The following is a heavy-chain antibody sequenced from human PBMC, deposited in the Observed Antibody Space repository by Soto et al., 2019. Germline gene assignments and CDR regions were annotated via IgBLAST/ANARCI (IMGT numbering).Heavy chain of an antibody. CDR3: AGDKATSSWYYY. V-gene: IGHV3-66*01. J-gene: IGHJ4*02. D-gene: IGHD6-13*01. CDR1: GFSVSGND. Sequence: EVQLVESGGGLAQPGGSLRLSCAASGFSVSGNDMTWVRQAPGKGLEWVSLIQSGGSSHYADSVKGRFVISRDKSKNTLYLQMDNLRAEDTAVYYCAGDKATSSWYYYWGQGTLVTVSS. CDR2: IQSGGSS.